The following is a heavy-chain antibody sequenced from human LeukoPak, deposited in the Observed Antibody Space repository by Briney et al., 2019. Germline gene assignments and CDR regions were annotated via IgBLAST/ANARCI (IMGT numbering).Heavy chain of an antibody. D-gene: IGHD5-24*01. J-gene: IGHJ4*02. Sequence: GGSLRLSCAVSGFTFSSYWMHWVRQAPGKGLVWVSRINSDGSSTSYADSVKGRFTISRDNAKNTLYLQMNSLRAEDTAVYYCARARDGYNYYYFDYWGQGTLVTVSS. CDR1: GFTFSSYW. CDR2: INSDGSST. CDR3: ARARDGYNYYYFDY. V-gene: IGHV3-74*01.